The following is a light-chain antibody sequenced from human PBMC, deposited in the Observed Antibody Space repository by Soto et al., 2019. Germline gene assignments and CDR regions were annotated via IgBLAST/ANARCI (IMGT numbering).Light chain of an antibody. CDR1: GSDVGAYNY. J-gene: IGLJ1*01. CDR3: YSYTSSSTYV. CDR2: DVS. V-gene: IGLV2-14*01. Sequence: QSALTQPASVSGSTGQSITISCSGTGSDVGAYNYVSWYQQHPAKAPKLMIYDVSNRPSGVSDRFSGSKSGNTASLTISGLQAEDEAAYYCYSYTSSSTYVFGSGTKVTVL.